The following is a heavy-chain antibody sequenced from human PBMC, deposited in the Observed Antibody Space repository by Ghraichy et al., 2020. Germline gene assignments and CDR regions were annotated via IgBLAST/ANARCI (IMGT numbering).Heavy chain of an antibody. CDR2: IHHSGST. D-gene: IGHD4-17*01. J-gene: IGHJ2*01. Sequence: SETLSLTCTVSGGSISSSNYYWGWIRQTPGKGLEWVGSIHHSGSTYYNPSLQSRTTISVDTSKNQFSLKLSSVTAADTAVYSCAGSFAVTRYFEIWGRGTLVTVSS. V-gene: IGHV4-39*01. CDR3: AGSFAVTRYFEI. CDR1: GGSISSSNYY.